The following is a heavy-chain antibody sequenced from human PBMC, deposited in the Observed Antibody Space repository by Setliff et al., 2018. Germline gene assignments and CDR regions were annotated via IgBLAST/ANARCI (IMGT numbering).Heavy chain of an antibody. Sequence: SETLSLTCNVSGVSIANTASYWSWIRQPAGKTLEWIGQVYVGGNTYYNPSFESRVTISLDTSKNQFSLSLSSVTAADTAVYYCARMSGFQYMDVWGKGTTVTVSS. J-gene: IGHJ6*03. CDR3: ARMSGFQYMDV. D-gene: IGHD3-3*01. V-gene: IGHV4-61*09. CDR2: VYVGGNT. CDR1: GVSIANTASY.